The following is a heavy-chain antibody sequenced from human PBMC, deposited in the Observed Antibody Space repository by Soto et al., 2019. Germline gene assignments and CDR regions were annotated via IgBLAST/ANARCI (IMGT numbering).Heavy chain of an antibody. Sequence: LSLTCTVSGDSINNYYWSWIRQPPGKGLEWIGNIYHSGSTDYNPSLKSRVTISVDPSKTQFSLRLSSVTATDTALYYCTKDGNVYGTRPHYYDIDVGGRGTTVTVS. D-gene: IGHD1-1*01. CDR3: TKDGNVYGTRPHYYDIDV. J-gene: IGHJ6*02. CDR2: IYHSGST. V-gene: IGHV4-59*01. CDR1: GDSINNYY.